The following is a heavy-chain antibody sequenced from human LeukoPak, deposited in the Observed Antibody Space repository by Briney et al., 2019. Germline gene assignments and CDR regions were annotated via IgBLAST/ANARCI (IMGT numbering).Heavy chain of an antibody. CDR2: ISWNSGSI. J-gene: IGHJ4*02. Sequence: GGSLRLSCAASGFTFDDYAMHWVRQAPGKGLEWVSGISWNSGSIGYADSVKGRFTISRDNAKNSLYLQMNSLRAEDTALYYCAKDRRLIAAAGTSFDYWGQGTLVTVSS. CDR3: AKDRRLIAAAGTSFDY. CDR1: GFTFDDYA. V-gene: IGHV3-9*01. D-gene: IGHD6-13*01.